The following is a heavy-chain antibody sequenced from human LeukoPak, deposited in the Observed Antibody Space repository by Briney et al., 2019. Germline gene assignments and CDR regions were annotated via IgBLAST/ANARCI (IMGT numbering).Heavy chain of an antibody. Sequence: GGSLRLSCAASGFTFSSYAMHWVRQAPGKGLEWVAVMSYDGSNKYYADSVKGRFTISRDNSKNTLYLQMNSLRAEDTAVYYCAREGDTAMVIGYFDYWGQGTLVTVSS. CDR3: AREGDTAMVIGYFDY. J-gene: IGHJ4*02. D-gene: IGHD5-18*01. CDR1: GFTFSSYA. CDR2: MSYDGSNK. V-gene: IGHV3-30-3*01.